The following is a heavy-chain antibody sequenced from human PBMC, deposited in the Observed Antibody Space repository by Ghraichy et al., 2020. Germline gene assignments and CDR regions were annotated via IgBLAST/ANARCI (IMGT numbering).Heavy chain of an antibody. J-gene: IGHJ4*02. Sequence: GSLRLSCAASGFTFSTYGMSWVRQAPGKGLEWVSAISISGGTTYYADSVKGRFTISRDNSKNTLYLQMTGLRGEDTALYYCAKDRLRSYYDHWGQGTLLTVSS. CDR1: GFTFSTYG. CDR2: ISISGGTT. CDR3: AKDRLRSYYDH. V-gene: IGHV3-23*01.